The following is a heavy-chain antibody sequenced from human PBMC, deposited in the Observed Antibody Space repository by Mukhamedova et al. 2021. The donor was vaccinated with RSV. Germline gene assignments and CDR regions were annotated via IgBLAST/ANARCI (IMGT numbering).Heavy chain of an antibody. J-gene: IGHJ4*02. D-gene: IGHD5-12*01. CDR3: ARHTVARGKSQPTDY. V-gene: IGHV3-7*01. Sequence: QSTWGGLEWVANIKQDGSEKYYVDSVKGRFTISRDNAKNSLYLQMNSLRAEDTAVYYCARHTVARGKSQPTDYWRQGTLVTVSS. CDR2: IKQDGSEK.